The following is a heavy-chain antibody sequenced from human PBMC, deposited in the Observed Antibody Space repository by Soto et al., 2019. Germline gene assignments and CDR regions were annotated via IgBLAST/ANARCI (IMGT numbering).Heavy chain of an antibody. D-gene: IGHD4-17*01. V-gene: IGHV3-72*01. Sequence: PGGSLRLSCVAFGFTLSDLYMDWVRQAPGKGLEWVGRTRNKANSYTTEYAASVKGRFTISRDDSNNSLFLQMNSLKTEDTAVYYCARLTNYYFDYWGQGALVTVSS. CDR2: TRNKANSYTT. J-gene: IGHJ4*02. CDR3: ARLTNYYFDY. CDR1: GFTLSDLY.